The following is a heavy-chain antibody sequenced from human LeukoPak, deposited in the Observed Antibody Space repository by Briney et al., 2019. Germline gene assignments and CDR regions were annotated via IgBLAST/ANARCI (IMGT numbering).Heavy chain of an antibody. CDR2: ISNSGVST. CDR1: GFTFSSYA. CDR3: ANSRPLRYRDAFDI. D-gene: IGHD3-9*01. V-gene: IGHV3-23*01. J-gene: IGHJ3*02. Sequence: GGSLRLSCAASGFTFSSYAMSWVRQAPGKGLEWVSVISNSGVSTYYADSVKGRFTISRDNPKNTLYLQMNSLRAEDTAVYYCANSRPLRYRDAFDIWGQGTMVTVSS.